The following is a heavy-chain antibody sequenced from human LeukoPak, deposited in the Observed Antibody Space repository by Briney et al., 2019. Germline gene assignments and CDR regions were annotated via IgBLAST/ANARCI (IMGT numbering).Heavy chain of an antibody. CDR2: IYPGDSDT. Sequence: GESLKISCKGSGYSFTSHWIGWVRQMPGKGLDWMGVIYPGDSDTKYSPSFQGQVTISADKSISTAYLQWSSLKASDTAMYYCTRGTKYYYEMDVWGQGTTVTVS. J-gene: IGHJ6*02. D-gene: IGHD3-10*01. CDR3: TRGTKYYYEMDV. V-gene: IGHV5-51*01. CDR1: GYSFTSHW.